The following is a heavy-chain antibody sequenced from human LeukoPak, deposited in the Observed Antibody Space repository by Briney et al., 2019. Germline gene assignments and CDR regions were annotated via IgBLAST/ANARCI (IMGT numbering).Heavy chain of an antibody. J-gene: IGHJ4*02. V-gene: IGHV3-23*01. CDR3: ARGAAAGTLYFDY. Sequence: HSGGSLRLSCAASGFTFSSYAMSWVRQAPGKGLEWVSAISGSGGSTYYADSVKGRFTISRDNPKNTLYLQMNSLRAEDTAVYYCARGAAAGTLYFDYWGQGTLVTVSS. CDR2: ISGSGGST. CDR1: GFTFSSYA. D-gene: IGHD6-13*01.